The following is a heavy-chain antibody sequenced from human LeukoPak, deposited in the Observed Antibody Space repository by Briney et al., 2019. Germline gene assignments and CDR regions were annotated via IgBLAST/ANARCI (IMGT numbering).Heavy chain of an antibody. CDR3: AKDWYSRGWYEAYQYYGVDL. D-gene: IGHD6-19*01. CDR2: ISWNSGRM. V-gene: IGHV3-9*01. J-gene: IGHJ6*02. CDR1: GFTFDNYG. Sequence: GRSLRLSCEASGFTFDNYGMHWVRQAPGKGLEWVSFISWNSGRMAYADSEKGRFTISRANAKNSLYLQMNSLRAEDTAFYYCAKDWYSRGWYEAYQYYGVDLWGQGTTVTVSS.